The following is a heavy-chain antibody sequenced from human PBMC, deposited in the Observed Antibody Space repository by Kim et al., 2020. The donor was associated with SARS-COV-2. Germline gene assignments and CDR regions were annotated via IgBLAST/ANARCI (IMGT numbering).Heavy chain of an antibody. CDR3: ARVHGSGSYDLSAFDI. Sequence: GGSLRLSCAASGFTFSSYAMSWVRQAPGKGLEWVSAISGSGGSTYYADSVKGRFTISRDNSKNTLYLQMNSLRAENTAVYYCARVHGSGSYDLSAFDIWGQGTIVTVSS. CDR2: ISGSGGST. CDR1: GFTFSSYA. J-gene: IGHJ3*02. V-gene: IGHV3-23*01. D-gene: IGHD3-10*01.